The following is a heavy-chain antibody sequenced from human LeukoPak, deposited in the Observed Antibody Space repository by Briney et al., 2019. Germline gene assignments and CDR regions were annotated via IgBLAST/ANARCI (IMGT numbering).Heavy chain of an antibody. Sequence: SVKVSCKASRGTFTSYVISWVRQAPGQGLEWMGGIIPIFGTANYAQKFQGRVTITADESTTTAYMELSSLRCEDTAVYYCARDSSWSGGYWGQGTLVTVSS. CDR1: RGTFTSYV. V-gene: IGHV1-69*13. CDR3: ARDSSWSGGY. CDR2: IIPIFGTA. D-gene: IGHD6-6*01. J-gene: IGHJ4*02.